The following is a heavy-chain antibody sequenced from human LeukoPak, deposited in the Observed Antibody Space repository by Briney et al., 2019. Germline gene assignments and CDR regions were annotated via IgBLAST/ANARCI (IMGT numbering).Heavy chain of an antibody. Sequence: GGSLRLSCAASGFTFSSYSMNWVRQAPGKGLEWVSYISSSSSTIYYADSVKGRFTISRDNAKNSLYLQMNSLRAEDTAVYYCAKDDTYSSLGYWGQGTLVTVSS. CDR1: GFTFSSYS. V-gene: IGHV3-48*04. CDR3: AKDDTYSSLGY. D-gene: IGHD6-6*01. CDR2: ISSSSSTI. J-gene: IGHJ4*02.